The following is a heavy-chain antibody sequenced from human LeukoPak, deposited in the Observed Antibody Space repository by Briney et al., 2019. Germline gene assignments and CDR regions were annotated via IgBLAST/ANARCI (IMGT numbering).Heavy chain of an antibody. J-gene: IGHJ4*02. V-gene: IGHV1-18*01. CDR1: GYTYTDYG. CDR2: ISTYNGNT. D-gene: IGHD3-10*01. Sequence: ASVKVSCKASGYTYTDYGINWVRQAPGQGLEWMGWISTYNGNTIYAEKLQGRVTMTRDTSTSTAYMDLRSLRSDDTAVYYCARSMVRAVTQVASDYWGQGTRVTVSS. CDR3: ARSMVRAVTQVASDY.